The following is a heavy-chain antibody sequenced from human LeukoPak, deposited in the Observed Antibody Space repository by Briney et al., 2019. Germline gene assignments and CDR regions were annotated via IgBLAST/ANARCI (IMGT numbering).Heavy chain of an antibody. Sequence: PAESLRLSCAASGFTISSYTFGSYTMNWVRQAPGKWLEWVASIDSTSRHIYYTDSVKGRFTISKDNANSSLHLQMNSLRAEGTAVYYCARDQDYSKGFDYWGQGTLVTVSS. J-gene: IGHJ4*02. CDR1: GFTISSYT. CDR2: IDSTSRHI. CDR3: ARDQDYSKGFDY. V-gene: IGHV3-21*01. D-gene: IGHD4-11*01.